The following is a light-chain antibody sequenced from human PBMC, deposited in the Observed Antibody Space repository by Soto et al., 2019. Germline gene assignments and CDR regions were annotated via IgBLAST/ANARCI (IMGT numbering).Light chain of an antibody. CDR1: QGISSH. Sequence: AIRMTQSPSSFSASTGDRVTITCRASQGISSHLAWYQVKPGKAPRLLIYTASYLESGVPSRFRGSGSGTVFTLTIISLQSEDFGVYFCQQFFSYPLTFGGGTRVEIK. CDR3: QQFFSYPLT. CDR2: TAS. J-gene: IGKJ4*01. V-gene: IGKV1-8*01.